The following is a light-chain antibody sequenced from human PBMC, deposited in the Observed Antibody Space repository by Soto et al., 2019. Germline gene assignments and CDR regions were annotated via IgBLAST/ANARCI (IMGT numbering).Light chain of an antibody. J-gene: IGKJ1*01. CDR3: QQYNNWPPWT. CDR1: QSVSGN. CDR2: GAS. Sequence: EVVMTQSPATLSVSPGERVTLSCTASQSVSGNLAWYQQKPGQAPRLLIHGASTRATDIPARFSGSGSGTEFTLTITSLQSEDFAVYYCQQYNNWPPWTFGQGTKVEIK. V-gene: IGKV3-15*01.